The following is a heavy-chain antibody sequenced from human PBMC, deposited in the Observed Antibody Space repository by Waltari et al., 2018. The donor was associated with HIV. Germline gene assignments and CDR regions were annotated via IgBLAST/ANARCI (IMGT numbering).Heavy chain of an antibody. D-gene: IGHD3-10*01. Sequence: QVQLQQWGAGLLKTSETLSLTCAVYGGSLSQNFWSWFRQLPGQGLEWIGESNQSGNTGYNQPLKNRVTTSVDTSNKHLSLHLRSVTAADNAMYYCGRVFGGGHFDSWGQG. CDR1: GGSLSQNF. CDR3: GRVFGGGHFDS. CDR2: SNQSGNT. V-gene: IGHV4-34*02. J-gene: IGHJ4*02.